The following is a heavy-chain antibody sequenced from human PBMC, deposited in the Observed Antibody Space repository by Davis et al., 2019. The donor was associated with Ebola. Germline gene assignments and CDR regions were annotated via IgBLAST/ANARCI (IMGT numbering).Heavy chain of an antibody. D-gene: IGHD3-22*01. CDR3: ARASYYDSGAYYHDHFDN. J-gene: IGHJ4*02. CDR1: GGSISSGSYY. V-gene: IGHV4-61*02. CDR2: VYSSGTT. Sequence: PSETLSLTRTVSGGSISSGSYYWNWIRQSAGKGLEWIGRVYSSGTTNYNPSLRGRVTVSVDTSKNQFSLKLTSVTAADTAVYYCARASYYDSGAYYHDHFDNWGQGTLVTVSS.